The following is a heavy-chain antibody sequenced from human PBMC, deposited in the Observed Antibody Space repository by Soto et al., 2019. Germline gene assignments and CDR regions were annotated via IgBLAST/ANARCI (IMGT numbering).Heavy chain of an antibody. D-gene: IGHD3-10*01. CDR2: IIPIFGTT. CDR3: GRVSPDGWVNRGGVRVYWDP. Sequence: QVQLVQSGAEVKEPGSAVKVSCKAPADSFSSYGISWVRQAPGQGLEWMGGIIPIFGTTNYAEKFQGRVTIPADDSTNTAYMELSSLGFEDRAFYYCGRVSPDGWVNRGGVRVYWDPGGRGPLVTFSS. V-gene: IGHV1-69*01. CDR1: ADSFSSYG. J-gene: IGHJ5*02.